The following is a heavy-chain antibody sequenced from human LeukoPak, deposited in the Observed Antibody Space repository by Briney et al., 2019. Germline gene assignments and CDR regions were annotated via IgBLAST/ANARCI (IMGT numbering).Heavy chain of an antibody. CDR3: ARVPCGNGVCYLNWFDP. Sequence: SETLSLTCTVSGGSISSGGYYWSWIRQHPGKGLEWIGYIYYSGSTYYNPSLKSRVTISVDTSKNQFSLKLSSVTAADTAVYYCARVPCGNGVCYLNWFDPWGQGTLVTVSS. J-gene: IGHJ5*02. CDR2: IYYSGST. D-gene: IGHD2-8*01. V-gene: IGHV4-31*03. CDR1: GGSISSGGYY.